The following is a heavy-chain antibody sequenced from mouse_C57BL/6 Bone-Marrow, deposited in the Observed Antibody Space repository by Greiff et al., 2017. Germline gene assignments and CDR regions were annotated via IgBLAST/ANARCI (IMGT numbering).Heavy chain of an antibody. CDR2: IDPETGGT. D-gene: IGHD1-2*01. Sequence: VQLQQSGAELVRPGASVTLSCKASGYTFTDYEMHWVKQTPVHGLEWIGAIDPETGGTAYNQKFKGKAILTADKSSSTAYMELRSLTSEDSAVXFCARGITTAFYAMDYWGQGTSVTVSS. J-gene: IGHJ4*01. CDR1: GYTFTDYE. CDR3: ARGITTAFYAMDY. V-gene: IGHV1-15*01.